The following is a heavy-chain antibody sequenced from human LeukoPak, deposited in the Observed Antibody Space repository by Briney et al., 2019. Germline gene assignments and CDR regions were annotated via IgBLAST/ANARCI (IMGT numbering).Heavy chain of an antibody. J-gene: IGHJ4*02. D-gene: IGHD6-13*01. CDR1: GFTVSSNY. CDR2: IYSGGST. CDR3: ARGLAAAGRRGVDY. Sequence: GGSLRLSCAASGFTVSSNYMSWVRQAPGKGLEWLSVIYSGGSTYYADSVKGRFTISRDNSKNTLYLQMNSLRAEDTAVYYCARGLAAAGRRGVDYWGQGTLVTVSS. V-gene: IGHV3-66*02.